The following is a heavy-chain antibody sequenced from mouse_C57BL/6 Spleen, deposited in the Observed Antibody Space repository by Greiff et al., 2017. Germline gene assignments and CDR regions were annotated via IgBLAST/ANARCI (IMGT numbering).Heavy chain of an antibody. CDR1: GYTFTSYW. CDR3: AIITTVVATNYFDY. Sequence: QVQLQQPGAELVKPGASVKLSCKASGYTFTSYWMHWVKQRPGQGLEWIGMIHPNSGSTNYNEKFKSKATLTVDKSSSTAYMQLSSLTSEDSAVYYCAIITTVVATNYFDYWGQGTTLTVSS. D-gene: IGHD1-1*01. V-gene: IGHV1-64*01. CDR2: IHPNSGST. J-gene: IGHJ2*01.